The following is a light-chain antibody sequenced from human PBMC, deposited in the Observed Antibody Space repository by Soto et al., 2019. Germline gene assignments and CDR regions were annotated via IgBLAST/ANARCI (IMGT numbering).Light chain of an antibody. J-gene: IGKJ5*01. Sequence: DIQMTQSPSFVSASVGDRVTITCRASQGISRWIAWYQQRPRKAPELLSYGASSLQSGVPSRFSGSGSGTDFNLTISSLQPEYLATYYCQQANRFPLTFGQGTRLEIK. CDR1: QGISRW. CDR2: GAS. V-gene: IGKV1-12*01. CDR3: QQANRFPLT.